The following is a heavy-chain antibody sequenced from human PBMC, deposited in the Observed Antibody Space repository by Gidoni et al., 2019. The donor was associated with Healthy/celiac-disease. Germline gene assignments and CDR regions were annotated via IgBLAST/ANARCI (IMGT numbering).Heavy chain of an antibody. CDR1: GFTFSNAW. Sequence: EVQLVESGGGLVKPGGSLSLSCAASGFTFSNAWMRWVRQAPGKGLEWVGRIKSKTDGGTTDYAAPVKGRFTISRDDSKNTLYLQMNSLKAEDTAVYYCTTVDDYGSGESGYFDYWGQGTLVTVSS. CDR3: TTVDDYGSGESGYFDY. V-gene: IGHV3-15*01. J-gene: IGHJ4*02. CDR2: IKSKTDGGTT. D-gene: IGHD3-10*01.